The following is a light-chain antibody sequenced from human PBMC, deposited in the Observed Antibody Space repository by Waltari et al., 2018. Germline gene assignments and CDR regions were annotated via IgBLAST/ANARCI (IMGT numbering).Light chain of an antibody. V-gene: IGLV2-23*01. CDR3: CSYAGSHVV. CDR1: SSDVGSYNL. CDR2: EGS. J-gene: IGLJ2*01. Sequence: QSALTQPASVSGSPGQSITISCTGTSSDVGSYNLVSWYQQHPGKAPKLMIYEGSKRPSGVSNCFSGSKSGNTASLTISGLQAEDEADYYCCSYAGSHVVFGGGTKLTVL.